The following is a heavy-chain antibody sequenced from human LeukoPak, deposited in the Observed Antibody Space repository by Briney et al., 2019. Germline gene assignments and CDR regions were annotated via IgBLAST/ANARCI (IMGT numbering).Heavy chain of an antibody. CDR1: GFIFNNYW. J-gene: IGHJ6*02. CDR3: AKDDDYSPPGV. V-gene: IGHV3-23*01. CDR2: ISGSGGST. Sequence: GGSLRLSCAASGFIFNNYWMSWVRQAPGKGLEWVSAISGSGGSTYYADSVKGRFTISRDNSKNTLYLQMNSLRAEDTAVYYCAKDDDYSPPGVWGQGTTVTVSS. D-gene: IGHD4-11*01.